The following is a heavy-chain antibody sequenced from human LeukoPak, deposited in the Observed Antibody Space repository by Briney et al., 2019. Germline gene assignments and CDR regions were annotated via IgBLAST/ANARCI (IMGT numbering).Heavy chain of an antibody. CDR3: ARGLGYCSSTSCRKKYNWFDP. J-gene: IGHJ5*02. CDR2: IIPIFGTA. D-gene: IGHD2-2*01. V-gene: IGHV1-69*13. CDR1: GYTFSSYG. Sequence: GASVKVSCKASGYTFSSYGISWVRQAPGQGLEWMGGIIPIFGTANYAQKFQGRVTITADESTSTAYMELSSLRSEDTAVYYCARGLGYCSSTSCRKKYNWFDPWGQGTLVTVSS.